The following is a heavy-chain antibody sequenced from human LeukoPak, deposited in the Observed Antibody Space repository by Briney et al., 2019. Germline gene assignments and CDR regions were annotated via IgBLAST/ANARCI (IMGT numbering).Heavy chain of an antibody. CDR1: GVSVSDYY. J-gene: IGHJ5*02. D-gene: IGHD2-21*01. CDR2: VSPGGYT. CDR3: ARIRCGRGQARCYNH. Sequence: SETLSLTCAVSGVSVSDYYWSWIRQSPEKGQEWIGEVSPGGYTTYNPSLRSRVITSEDTSENQLSLNVTSVTAADTALYYCARIRCGRGQARCYNHWAQGSLVTVSS. V-gene: IGHV4-34*01.